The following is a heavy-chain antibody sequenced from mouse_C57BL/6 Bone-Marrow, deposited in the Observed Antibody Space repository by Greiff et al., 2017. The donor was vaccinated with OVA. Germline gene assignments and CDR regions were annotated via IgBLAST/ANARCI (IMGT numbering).Heavy chain of an antibody. D-gene: IGHD3-3*01. CDR2: INPGSGGT. Sequence: VQLQQSGAELVRPGTSVKVSCKASGYAFTNYLIEWVKQRPGQGLEWIGVINPGSGGTNYNEKFKGKATLTADKSSSTAHMQLSSLTSEDSAVYFCARGGLKDYWGQGTTLTVSS. V-gene: IGHV1-54*01. J-gene: IGHJ2*01. CDR3: ARGGLKDY. CDR1: GYAFTNYL.